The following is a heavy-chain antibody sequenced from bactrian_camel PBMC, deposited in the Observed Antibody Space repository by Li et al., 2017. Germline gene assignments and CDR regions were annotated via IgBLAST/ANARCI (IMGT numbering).Heavy chain of an antibody. D-gene: IGHD1*01. CDR3: VTGPMTWPPLREYAD. CDR1: GFTFSHYY. CDR2: IYSDGMST. V-gene: IGHV3-2*01. Sequence: HVQLVESGGGLVQPGGSLRLSCAASGFTFSHYYMSWVRQAPGKGLEWVSVIYSDGMSTYYADLVKGRFTISRDDAKNTVYLQMDSLQPEDTAVYYCVTGPMTWPPLREYADWGQGTQVTVS. J-gene: IGHJ4*01.